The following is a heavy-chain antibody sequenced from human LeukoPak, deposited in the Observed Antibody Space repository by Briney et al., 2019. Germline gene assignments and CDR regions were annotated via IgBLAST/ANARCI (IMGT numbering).Heavy chain of an antibody. CDR2: ISAYNGNT. Sequence: ASVKVSCKASGYSFTSYGISWVGQAPGQGLEWMGWISAYNGNTNYAQRLQGRVTMTTDTSTSTAYMELRSPTSDDTAVYYCARVPSGGPFDYWGQGTLVTVSS. D-gene: IGHD2-15*01. V-gene: IGHV1-18*01. J-gene: IGHJ4*02. CDR3: ARVPSGGPFDY. CDR1: GYSFTSYG.